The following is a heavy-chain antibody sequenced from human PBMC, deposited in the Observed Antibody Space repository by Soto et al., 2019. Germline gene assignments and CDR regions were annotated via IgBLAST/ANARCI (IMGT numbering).Heavy chain of an antibody. Sequence: PGGSLRLSCAASGFTFSDHYMDWVRQAPGKGLEWVGRTRNKANSYTTEYAASVKGRFTISRDDSKNSLYLQMSSLKTEDTAVYYCARSTGTTGYFDYWGQGTLVTVSS. CDR2: TRNKANSYTT. CDR3: ARSTGTTGYFDY. V-gene: IGHV3-72*01. D-gene: IGHD1-7*01. J-gene: IGHJ4*02. CDR1: GFTFSDHY.